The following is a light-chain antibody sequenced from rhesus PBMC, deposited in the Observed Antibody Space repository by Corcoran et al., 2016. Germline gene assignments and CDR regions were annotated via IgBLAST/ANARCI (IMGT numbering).Light chain of an antibody. V-gene: IGKV3-24*04. J-gene: IGKJ2*01. CDR1: SSVRTS. CDR3: QKGNSIPYS. Sequence: EIVLTQSPTSMAVSQGERVTISCTASSSVRTSYLHWYQQKPGFPPRLLVYRTSSLASGVPARFSGSGSGTSYTLTSSSMEAEDAANDYCQKGNSIPYSFGQGTKVEIK. CDR2: RTS.